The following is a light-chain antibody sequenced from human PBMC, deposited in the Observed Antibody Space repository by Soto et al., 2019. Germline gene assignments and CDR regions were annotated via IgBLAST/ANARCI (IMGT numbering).Light chain of an antibody. V-gene: IGLV2-8*01. Sequence: QSVLTQPPSASGSPGQSVTISCAGTSSDVGGYDYVSWYQQHPGEAPKLIIYEVSKRPSGVPDRFSGSKSGNTAYLTVSGLQAEDEADYYCSSYAGSNNYVFGTRTKVTVL. J-gene: IGLJ1*01. CDR1: SSDVGGYDY. CDR2: EVS. CDR3: SSYAGSNNYV.